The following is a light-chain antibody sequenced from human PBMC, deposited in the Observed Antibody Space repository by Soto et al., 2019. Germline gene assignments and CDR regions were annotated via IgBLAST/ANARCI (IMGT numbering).Light chain of an antibody. J-gene: IGLJ3*02. CDR2: EAS. Sequence: QSALSQPASVSGSPGQSISISCTGTSSDVGNYNLVSRYQYHPGKAPKLLIYEASKWPSGVSSRFSGSKSDNTASLTISGLQAEDEADYYCCSYTTSKTLVFGGGTKLTVL. CDR1: SSDVGNYNL. V-gene: IGLV2-23*01. CDR3: CSYTTSKTLV.